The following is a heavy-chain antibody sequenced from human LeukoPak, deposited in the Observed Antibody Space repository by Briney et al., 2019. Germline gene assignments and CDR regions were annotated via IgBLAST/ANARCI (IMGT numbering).Heavy chain of an antibody. CDR2: IYYSGNT. J-gene: IGHJ4*02. V-gene: IGHV4-59*08. CDR1: GGSITYYY. CDR3: ARLYCSGGSCYSGLGSADY. Sequence: SETLSLTCTVSGGSITYYYWSWIRQAPGKGLEWIGYIYYSGNTNYNPSLKSRVTISVDTSESQFSLKLSSITAADTAVYYCARLYCSGGSCYSGLGSADYWGQGTLVTVAS. D-gene: IGHD2-15*01.